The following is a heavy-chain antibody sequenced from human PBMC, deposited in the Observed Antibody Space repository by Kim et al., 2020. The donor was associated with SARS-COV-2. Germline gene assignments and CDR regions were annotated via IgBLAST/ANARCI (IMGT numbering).Heavy chain of an antibody. Sequence: VKGRVTISRENAKNSLYLQMNSLRAGDTAVYYCARDGRRGYSYGSGYMDVWGKGTTVTVSS. J-gene: IGHJ6*03. D-gene: IGHD5-18*01. V-gene: IGHV3-13*01. CDR3: ARDGRRGYSYGSGYMDV.